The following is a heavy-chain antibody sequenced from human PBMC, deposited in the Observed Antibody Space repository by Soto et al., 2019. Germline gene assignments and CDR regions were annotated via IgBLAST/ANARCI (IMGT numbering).Heavy chain of an antibody. D-gene: IGHD3-22*01. CDR1: GFTFSSYA. Sequence: VGSLRLSCAASGFTFSSYAMSWVRQAPGKGLEWVSAISGSGGSTYYADSVKGRFTISRDNSKNTLYLQMNSLRAEDTAVYYCAKDLYYYDSSGYYRFDYWGQGTLVTVSS. V-gene: IGHV3-23*01. J-gene: IGHJ4*02. CDR2: ISGSGGST. CDR3: AKDLYYYDSSGYYRFDY.